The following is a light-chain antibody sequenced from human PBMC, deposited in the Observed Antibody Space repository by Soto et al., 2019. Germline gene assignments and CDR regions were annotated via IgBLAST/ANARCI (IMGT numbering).Light chain of an antibody. CDR1: SSDVGGYKF. J-gene: IGLJ2*01. CDR3: SSYTGTSTLV. Sequence: QSALTQPTSASGSPGQSVTISCTGTSSDVGGYKFVSWYQQHPGKAPKLIIYEVSQRPSGVPDRFSASKSGDTASLTVSGLRAEDEADYYCSSYTGTSTLVFGGGTKLTVL. CDR2: EVS. V-gene: IGLV2-8*01.